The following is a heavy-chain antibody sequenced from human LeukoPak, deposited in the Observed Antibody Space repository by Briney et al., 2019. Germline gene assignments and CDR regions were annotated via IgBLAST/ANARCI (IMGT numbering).Heavy chain of an antibody. CDR1: TYTLIELS. CDR3: ATGTTDYFDSSGYSNDAFDT. J-gene: IGHJ3*02. Sequence: ASVKASCKVSTYTLIELSMHWVRQAPAKGLEWMGGFDPEGGETVYAQKFQGRLTMTEDTSTDTAYMELSSLRSEDTAVYYCATGTTDYFDSSGYSNDAFDTWGQGTMVTVSS. D-gene: IGHD3-22*01. V-gene: IGHV1-24*01. CDR2: FDPEGGET.